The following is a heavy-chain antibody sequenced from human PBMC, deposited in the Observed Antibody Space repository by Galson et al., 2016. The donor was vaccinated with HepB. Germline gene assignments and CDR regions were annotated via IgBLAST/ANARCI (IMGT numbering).Heavy chain of an antibody. V-gene: IGHV1-69*13. J-gene: IGHJ6*02. Sequence: SVKVSCKASGGTFGTYAISWVRQAPGQGLDWMGGIIPIFGTANYAQNFQGRVTMTADESTNTAYMELSSLRSEDTAVYYCAREREGAAGYYYYGMDVWGQGTPVTVSS. CDR3: AREREGAAGYYYYGMDV. CDR2: IIPIFGTA. D-gene: IGHD1-26*01. CDR1: GGTFGTYA.